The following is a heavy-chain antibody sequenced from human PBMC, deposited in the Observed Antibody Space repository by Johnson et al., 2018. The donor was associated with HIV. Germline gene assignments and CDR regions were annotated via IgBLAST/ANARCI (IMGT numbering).Heavy chain of an antibody. D-gene: IGHD1-7*01. J-gene: IGHJ3*02. V-gene: IGHV3-74*01. Sequence: VQLVESGGGVVQPGRSLRLSCAASGFTFSSYWMHWVRQAPGKGLVWVSRINWNGGSTGYADSVKGRFTISRDNSKNTLYLQMNSLRAEDTAVYYCAREDQNWNYDHAFDIWGQGTMVTVSS. CDR2: INWNGGST. CDR1: GFTFSSYW. CDR3: AREDQNWNYDHAFDI.